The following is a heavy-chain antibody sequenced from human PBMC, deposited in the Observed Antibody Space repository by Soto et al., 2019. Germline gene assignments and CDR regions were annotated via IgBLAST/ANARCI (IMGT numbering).Heavy chain of an antibody. D-gene: IGHD2-21*01. CDR2: INHSGST. CDR3: ARGISXIVEVQRDAPDKYYFDS. J-gene: IGHJ4*02. V-gene: IGHV4-34*01. CDR1: GGSFNCHF. Sequence: SGTLSLTCAVYGGSFNCHFWSWIRQPPGKGLEWIGEINHSGSTNFNPSLKSRVTISVDTSKNQFSLKVNSLTAADTAVYYCARGISXIVEVQRDAPDKYYFDSWGQGTVVTVSS.